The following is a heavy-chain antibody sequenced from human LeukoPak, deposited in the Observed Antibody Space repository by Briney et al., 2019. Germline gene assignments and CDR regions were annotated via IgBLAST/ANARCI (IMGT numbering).Heavy chain of an antibody. CDR2: INHSGST. D-gene: IGHD3-10*01. CDR3: ARVYGSGSYYYYYYGMDV. V-gene: IGHV4-34*01. CDR1: GGSFSGYY. Sequence: SETLSLTCAVYGGSFSGYYWSWIRQPPGKGLEWIGEINHSGSTNHNPSLKSRVTISVDTSKNQFSLKLSSVTAADTAVYYCARVYGSGSYYYYYYGMDVWGKGTTVTVSS. J-gene: IGHJ6*04.